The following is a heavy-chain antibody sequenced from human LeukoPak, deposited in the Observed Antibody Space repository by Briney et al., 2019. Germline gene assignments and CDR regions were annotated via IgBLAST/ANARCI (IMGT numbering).Heavy chain of an antibody. CDR3: ARHGVRGYCSSASCSAGSWLDP. CDR1: GYSFTSYW. D-gene: IGHD2-2*01. CDR2: IYPGDSDT. Sequence: GESLKISCKGSGYSFTSYWIGWVRQMPGKGLEWLRIIYPGDSDTRYSPSFQGQVTISADKSISTAYLQWSSLKASDTAMYYCARHGVRGYCSSASCSAGSWLDPWGQGTLVTVSS. J-gene: IGHJ5*02. V-gene: IGHV5-51*01.